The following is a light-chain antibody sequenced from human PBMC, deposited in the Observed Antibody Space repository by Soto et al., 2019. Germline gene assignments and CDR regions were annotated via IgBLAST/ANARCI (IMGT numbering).Light chain of an antibody. V-gene: IGKV1-5*03. J-gene: IGKJ2*01. Sequence: DVQMTQSPSTLSASVGDRVTITCRASQSIGTWLAWFQQKPGKAPKLLIYKASSLESGVPSRFSGSGSGTDFTLTISSLQPDDFATYYCQQYNSYPYTFGQGTKLEIK. CDR2: KAS. CDR3: QQYNSYPYT. CDR1: QSIGTW.